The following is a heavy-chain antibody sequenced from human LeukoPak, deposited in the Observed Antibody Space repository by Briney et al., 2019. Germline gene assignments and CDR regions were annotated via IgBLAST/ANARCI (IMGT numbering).Heavy chain of an antibody. J-gene: IGHJ5*02. Sequence: GGSLRLSCAASGFTFSSYGMHWVRQAPGKGLGWVAVIWYDGSNKYYADSVKGRFTISRDNSKNTLYLQMNSLRDEDTAVYYCARGPIGGNWFDPWGQGTLVTVSS. D-gene: IGHD3-10*01. CDR3: ARGPIGGNWFDP. CDR2: IWYDGSNK. V-gene: IGHV3-33*01. CDR1: GFTFSSYG.